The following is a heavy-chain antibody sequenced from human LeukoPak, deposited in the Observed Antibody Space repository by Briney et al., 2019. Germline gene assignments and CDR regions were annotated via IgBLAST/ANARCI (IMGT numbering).Heavy chain of an antibody. Sequence: SETLSLTCAVYGGSFSGYYWSWIRQPPGKGLEWIGEINHSGSTNYNPSLKSRVTISVDTSKNRFSLKLSSVTAADTAVYYCARIPSGIAAAGTSAKRDYWGQGTLVTVSS. CDR3: ARIPSGIAAAGTSAKRDY. V-gene: IGHV4-34*01. CDR2: INHSGST. CDR1: GGSFSGYY. J-gene: IGHJ4*02. D-gene: IGHD6-13*01.